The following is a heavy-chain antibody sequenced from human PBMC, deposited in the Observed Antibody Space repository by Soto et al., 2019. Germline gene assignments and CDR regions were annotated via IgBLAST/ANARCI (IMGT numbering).Heavy chain of an antibody. Sequence: PGGSLRLSCAASGFTFSSYAMSWVRQAPGKGLEWVSVIYSDGRTYHADSVKGRFTISRDNSKNMLYLQMNSLRAEDTAVYYCARVTTLAFDYWGQGTLVTVSS. V-gene: IGHV3-66*01. D-gene: IGHD3-22*01. CDR2: IYSDGRT. CDR3: ARVTTLAFDY. J-gene: IGHJ4*02. CDR1: GFTFSSYA.